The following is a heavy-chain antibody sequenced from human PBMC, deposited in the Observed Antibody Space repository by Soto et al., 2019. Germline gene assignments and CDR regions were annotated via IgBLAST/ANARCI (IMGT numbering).Heavy chain of an antibody. CDR1: GGTFSSYT. D-gene: IGHD2-15*01. V-gene: IGHV1-69*08. J-gene: IGHJ5*02. CDR2: IIPILGIA. Sequence: QVQLVQSGAEVKKPGSSVKVSCKASGGTFSSYTISWVRQAPGQGLEWMGRIIPILGIANYAQKFQGRVTITADKSTSTAYMELSSLRSEDTAVYYCARDGYCSGGSCYSFHWFDPWGQGTLVTVSS. CDR3: ARDGYCSGGSCYSFHWFDP.